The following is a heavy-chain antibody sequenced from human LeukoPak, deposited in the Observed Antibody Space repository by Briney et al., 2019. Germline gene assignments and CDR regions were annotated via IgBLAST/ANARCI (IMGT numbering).Heavy chain of an antibody. J-gene: IGHJ4*02. D-gene: IGHD3-22*01. Sequence: ASVKVSCKASGYTFTGYYMHWVRQAPGQGLEWMGWINPNSGGTNYAQKFQGRVTMTRDTSISTAYMELSRLRSDDTAVYYCARDWDYYDSSGYLDYWGQGTLVTVSS. CDR1: GYTFTGYY. CDR2: INPNSGGT. CDR3: ARDWDYYDSSGYLDY. V-gene: IGHV1-2*02.